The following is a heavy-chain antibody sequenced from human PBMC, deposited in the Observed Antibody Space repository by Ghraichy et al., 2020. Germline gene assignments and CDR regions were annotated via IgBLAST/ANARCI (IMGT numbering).Heavy chain of an antibody. CDR1: GGSISSSPNY. Sequence: SETLSLTCTVSGGSISSSPNYWGWIRQPPGKGLEWFASIYYNGRTYYNPSLKSRVTISLDTSKNQFSLKVSSVTAADTAVYYCARRLKQQLEAFDIWGQGTMVTVSS. J-gene: IGHJ3*02. CDR3: ARRLKQQLEAFDI. V-gene: IGHV4-39*01. D-gene: IGHD6-13*01. CDR2: IYYNGRT.